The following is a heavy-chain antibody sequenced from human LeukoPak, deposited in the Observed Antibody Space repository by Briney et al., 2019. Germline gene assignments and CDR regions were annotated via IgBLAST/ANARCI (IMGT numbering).Heavy chain of an antibody. CDR1: GGSFSGYY. D-gene: IGHD6-19*01. J-gene: IGHJ4*02. V-gene: IGHV4-34*01. CDR3: ASGRSSGWYDY. Sequence: PSETLSLTCAVYGGSFSGYYWSWIRQPPGKGLEWIGEINHSGSTNYNPSLKSRVTMSVDTSKNQFSLKLSSVTAADTAVYYCASGRSSGWYDYWGQGTLVTVSS. CDR2: INHSGST.